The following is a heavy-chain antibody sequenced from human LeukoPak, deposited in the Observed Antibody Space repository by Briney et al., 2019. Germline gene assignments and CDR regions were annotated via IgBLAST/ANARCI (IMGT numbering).Heavy chain of an antibody. D-gene: IGHD5-18*01. CDR1: GFSLSTSGVG. Sequence: GSGPTLVNPTQTLTLTCTFSGFSLSTSGVGVGRIRQPPGKALEWLVLIYWDDDKRYSPSLKSRLTITKDTSKNQVVLTMTNMDPVDTATYYCAHVPSGYSYGLFFDYWGQGTLVTVSS. CDR3: AHVPSGYSYGLFFDY. CDR2: IYWDDDK. V-gene: IGHV2-5*02. J-gene: IGHJ4*02.